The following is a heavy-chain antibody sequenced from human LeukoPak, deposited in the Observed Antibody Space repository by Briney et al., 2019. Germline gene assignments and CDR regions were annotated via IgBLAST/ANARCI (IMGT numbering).Heavy chain of an antibody. V-gene: IGHV3-21*04. J-gene: IGHJ4*02. CDR1: GFTFSSYS. CDR2: ISSSSSYI. Sequence: GGSLRLSCAASGFTFSSYSMNWVRQAPGKGLEWVSSISSSSSYIYYADSVKGRFTISRDNAKNTLYLQMNSLRAEDTAVYYCATLPGGIAAAGRYWGQGALVTVSS. D-gene: IGHD6-13*01. CDR3: ATLPGGIAAAGRY.